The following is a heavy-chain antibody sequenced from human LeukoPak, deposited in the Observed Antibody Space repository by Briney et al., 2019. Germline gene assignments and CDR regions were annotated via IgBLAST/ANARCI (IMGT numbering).Heavy chain of an antibody. Sequence: GGSLILSCAASGFTFSSYAMNWVRQAPGKGLEWVSTVSGSGGSTYYADSVKGRFTISRDNSKNTLHLQMNSLRADDTAVYYCAKDLGRYRNNFFDYWGQGNLVTVSS. V-gene: IGHV3-23*01. CDR3: AKDLGRYRNNFFDY. D-gene: IGHD1-26*01. J-gene: IGHJ4*02. CDR2: VSGSGGST. CDR1: GFTFSSYA.